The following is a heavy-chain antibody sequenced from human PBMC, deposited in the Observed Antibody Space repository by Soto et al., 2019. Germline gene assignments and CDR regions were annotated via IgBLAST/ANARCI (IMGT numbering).Heavy chain of an antibody. CDR2: ISSSGSTI. J-gene: IGHJ6*02. CDR3: ARSYSSSWPYYYYYGMDV. D-gene: IGHD6-13*01. CDR1: GFTFSDYY. Sequence: GGSLRLSCAASGFTFSDYYMSWIRQAPGKGLEWVSYISSSGSTIYYADSVKGRFTISRDNAKNSLYLQMNSLRAEDTAVYYCARSYSSSWPYYYYYGMDVWGQGTTVTVSS. V-gene: IGHV3-11*01.